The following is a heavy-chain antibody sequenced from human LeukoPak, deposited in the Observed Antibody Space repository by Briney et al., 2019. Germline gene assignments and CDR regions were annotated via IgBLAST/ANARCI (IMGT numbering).Heavy chain of an antibody. CDR3: ARGSRYSSSWYRGYYYGMDV. Sequence: ASVKVSCKASGYTFTSYGISWVRQAPGQGLEWMGWISAYNGNTNYAQKLQGRVTMTTDTSTSTAYMELRSLRSDDTAVYYCARGSRYSSSWYRGYYYGMDVWGQGTTVTVSS. D-gene: IGHD6-13*01. CDR2: ISAYNGNT. V-gene: IGHV1-18*01. CDR1: GYTFTSYG. J-gene: IGHJ6*02.